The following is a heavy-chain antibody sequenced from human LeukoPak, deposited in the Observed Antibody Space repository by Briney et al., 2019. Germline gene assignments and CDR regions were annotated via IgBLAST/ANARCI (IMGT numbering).Heavy chain of an antibody. CDR3: AREGYYDYVWGSYRLVGYFDY. V-gene: IGHV1-2*02. D-gene: IGHD3-16*02. CDR1: GYTFTGYY. CDR2: INPNSGGT. Sequence: ASVKVSCKASGYTFTGYYMHWVRQAPGQGLEWMGWINPNSGGTNYAQKFQGRVTMTRDTSISTAYMELSRLRSDDTAVYYCAREGYYDYVWGSYRLVGYFDYWGQGTLVTVSS. J-gene: IGHJ4*02.